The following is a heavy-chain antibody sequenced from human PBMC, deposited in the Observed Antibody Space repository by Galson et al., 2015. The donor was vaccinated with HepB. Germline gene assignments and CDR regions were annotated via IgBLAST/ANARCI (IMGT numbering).Heavy chain of an antibody. Sequence: CAISGDSVTSNSAVWSWIRQSPSRGLEWLGRTYFRSQWRIDYSASVKSRITINADTSQNQFSLHLNSMTPEDTAVYYCAYGSDVWGQGTTVIVSS. CDR1: GDSVTSNSAV. V-gene: IGHV6-1*01. J-gene: IGHJ6*02. CDR2: TYFRSQWRI. CDR3: AYGSDV.